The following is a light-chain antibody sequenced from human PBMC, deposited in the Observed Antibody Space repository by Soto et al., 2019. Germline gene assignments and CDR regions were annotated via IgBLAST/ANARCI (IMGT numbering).Light chain of an antibody. Sequence: QSVLTQPPSASGSPGQSVTISCTGTSSDVGGYNYVSWYQQHPGKAPKLMIYEVSKRPSGVPDRFSGSKSGNTASLTVSGLQAEEEADYYCSSYAGSNNFEVFGTGTKVTVL. V-gene: IGLV2-8*01. CDR2: EVS. J-gene: IGLJ1*01. CDR3: SSYAGSNNFEV. CDR1: SSDVGGYNY.